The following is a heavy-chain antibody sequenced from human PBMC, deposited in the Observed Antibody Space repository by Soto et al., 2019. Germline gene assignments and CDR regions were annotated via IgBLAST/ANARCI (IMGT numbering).Heavy chain of an antibody. V-gene: IGHV3-7*01. CDR3: ARGGRYSSGSRV. D-gene: IGHD6-19*01. CDR1: GFTFSSYW. CDR2: IKQDGSEK. Sequence: WGSLRLSGAASGFTFSSYWMSWVRQAPGKWLEWVANIKQDGSEKYYVDSVKGRFTISRDNAKNSLYLQMNSLRAEDTAVYYCARGGRYSSGSRVWGQGTTVTVSS. J-gene: IGHJ6*02.